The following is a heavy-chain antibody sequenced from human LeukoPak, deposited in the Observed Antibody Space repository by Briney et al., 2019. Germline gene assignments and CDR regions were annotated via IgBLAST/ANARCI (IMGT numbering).Heavy chain of an antibody. V-gene: IGHV1-18*01. CDR2: ISAYNGNT. D-gene: IGHD3-22*01. Sequence: ASVKVSCKASGYTFTSYGISWVRQAPGQGLEWMGWISAYNGNTNYAQELQGRVTMTTDTATSTGYMELRSLRSDDTAVYYCAREEGYYDSSGDYWGQGTLVTVSS. J-gene: IGHJ4*02. CDR3: AREEGYYDSSGDY. CDR1: GYTFTSYG.